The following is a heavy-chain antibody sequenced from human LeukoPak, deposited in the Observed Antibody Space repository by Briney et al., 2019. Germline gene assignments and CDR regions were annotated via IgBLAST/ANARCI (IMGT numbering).Heavy chain of an antibody. CDR3: AREESGYGDRLFALDY. V-gene: IGHV3-30*02. D-gene: IGHD4-17*01. CDR1: GFTFSSYG. CDR2: IRYDGSNK. Sequence: GGSLRLSCAASGFTFSSYGMHWVRQAPGKGLEWVTFIRYDGSNKYYADSVKGRFTISRDNSKNTLYLQMNSLRAEDTAVYYCAREESGYGDRLFALDYWGQGTLVTVSS. J-gene: IGHJ4*02.